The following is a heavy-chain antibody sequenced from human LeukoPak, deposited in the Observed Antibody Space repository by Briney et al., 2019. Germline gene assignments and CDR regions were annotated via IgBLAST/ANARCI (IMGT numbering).Heavy chain of an antibody. J-gene: IGHJ3*02. V-gene: IGHV1-8*01. CDR1: GYTFTSYD. D-gene: IGHD2-2*01. CDR3: ASPRGYCSSTSCYANAFDI. CDR2: MNPNSGNT. Sequence: ASVKVSCKASGYTFTSYDINWVRQATGQGLEWMGWMNPNSGNTGYAQKFQGRVTMTRNTSISTAYMELSSLRSEDMAVYYCASPRGYCSSTSCYANAFDIWGQGTMVTVSS.